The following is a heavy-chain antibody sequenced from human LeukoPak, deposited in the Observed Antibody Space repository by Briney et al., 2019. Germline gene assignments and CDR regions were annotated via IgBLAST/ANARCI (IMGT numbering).Heavy chain of an antibody. CDR3: ARGRVTMVRGAVDY. D-gene: IGHD3-10*01. CDR2: INHSGST. Sequence: SETLSLTCAVYGGSFSGYYWSWIRQPPGKGLEWIGEINHSGSTNYNPSLKSRVTISVDTSKNQFSLKLSSVTAADTAVYYCARGRVTMVRGAVDYWGQGTLVTVSS. J-gene: IGHJ4*02. CDR1: GGSFSGYY. V-gene: IGHV4-34*01.